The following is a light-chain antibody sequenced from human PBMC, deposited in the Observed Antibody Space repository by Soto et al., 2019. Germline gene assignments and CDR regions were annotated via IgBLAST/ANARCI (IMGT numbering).Light chain of an antibody. CDR3: CSYTSSGVYV. J-gene: IGLJ1*01. CDR2: EVS. Sequence: QSALTQPASVSGSPGQSITISCTGTSSDVGGYNYVSWYQQHPGKAPKLMIYEVSNRPSGVSNRFSGSKSGNTASLTISGLQAEDEADYYCCSYTSSGVYVFGTGTKVTV. CDR1: SSDVGGYNY. V-gene: IGLV2-14*01.